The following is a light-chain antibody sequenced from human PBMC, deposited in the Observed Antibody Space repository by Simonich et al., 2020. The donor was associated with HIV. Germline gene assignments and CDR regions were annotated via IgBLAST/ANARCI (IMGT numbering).Light chain of an antibody. CDR3: SSYTSSSTIAV. J-gene: IGLJ7*01. CDR2: DVS. V-gene: IGLV2-14*03. Sequence: QSALTQPASVSGSPGQSITISCTGTSSDVGNYNYVSWYQQHPGKAPKLMIYDVSNRPSGVSNRFFGSKSGNTASLTISGLQAEDEADYYCSSYTSSSTIAVFGGGTQLTVL. CDR1: SSDVGNYNY.